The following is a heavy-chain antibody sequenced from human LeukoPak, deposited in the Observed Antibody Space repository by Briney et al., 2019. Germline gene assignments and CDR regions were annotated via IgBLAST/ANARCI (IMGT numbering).Heavy chain of an antibody. D-gene: IGHD6-19*01. J-gene: IGHJ4*02. CDR2: IYYSGST. CDR1: GGSFSGYY. V-gene: IGHV4-59*01. Sequence: SETLSLTCAVYGGSFSGYYWSWIRQPPGKGLEWIGYIYYSGSTNYNPSLKSRVTISVDTSKNQFSLKLSSVTAADTAVYYCARHDSSGWYPPLDYWGQGTLVTVSS. CDR3: ARHDSSGWYPPLDY.